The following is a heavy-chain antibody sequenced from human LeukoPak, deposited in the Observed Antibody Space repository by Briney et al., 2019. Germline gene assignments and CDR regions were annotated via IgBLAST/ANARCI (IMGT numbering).Heavy chain of an antibody. CDR1: GFTFSSYA. D-gene: IGHD3-22*01. V-gene: IGHV3-23*01. Sequence: GGSLRLSCAASGFTFSSYAMSWVRQAPGKGLEWVSAISGSGGSTYYADSVKGRFTISRDNSKNTLYLQMNSLRAEDTAVYYCARETGYYDSSGYYPYWGQGTLVTVSS. CDR2: ISGSGGST. CDR3: ARETGYYDSSGYYPY. J-gene: IGHJ4*02.